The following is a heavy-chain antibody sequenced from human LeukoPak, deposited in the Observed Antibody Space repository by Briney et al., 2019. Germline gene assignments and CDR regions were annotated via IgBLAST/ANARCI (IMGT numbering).Heavy chain of an antibody. CDR1: GGTFSSYA. J-gene: IGHJ4*02. CDR2: IIPIFGTA. V-gene: IGHV1-69*13. CDR3: EFIDGSGRRGDY. Sequence: GASVKVSCKASGGTFSSYAISWVRQAPGQGLEWMGGIIPIFGTANYAQKFQGRVTITADESTSTAYMELSSLRSEDTAVYYCEFIDGSGRRGDYWGQGTLVTVSS. D-gene: IGHD3-10*01.